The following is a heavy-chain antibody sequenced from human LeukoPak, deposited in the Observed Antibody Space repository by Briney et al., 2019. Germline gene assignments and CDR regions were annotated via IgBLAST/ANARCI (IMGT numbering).Heavy chain of an antibody. CDR2: INHSGST. CDR3: ARDAYNWNYPSPEDY. CDR1: GGSFSGYY. Sequence: PSETLSLTCAVYGGSFSGYYWSWIRQPPGKGLEWIGEINHSGSTNYNPSLKSRVTISVDTSKNQFSLKLSSVTAADTAVYYCARDAYNWNYPSPEDYWGQGTLVTVSS. D-gene: IGHD1-7*01. J-gene: IGHJ4*02. V-gene: IGHV4-34*01.